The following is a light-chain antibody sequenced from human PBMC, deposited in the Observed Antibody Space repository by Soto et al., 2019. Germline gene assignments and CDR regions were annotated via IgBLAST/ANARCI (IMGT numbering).Light chain of an antibody. CDR2: EVN. Sequence: QSALTQPPSASGSPGHSVAISCTGTSSDVGGYNYVSWYQQHPGKAPKLMIYEVNKRPSGVPDRFPGSTSGNTASLTVSGLQAEDEADYYCSSYAGSSNVFGTGTKVTVL. J-gene: IGLJ1*01. V-gene: IGLV2-8*01. CDR3: SSYAGSSNV. CDR1: SSDVGGYNY.